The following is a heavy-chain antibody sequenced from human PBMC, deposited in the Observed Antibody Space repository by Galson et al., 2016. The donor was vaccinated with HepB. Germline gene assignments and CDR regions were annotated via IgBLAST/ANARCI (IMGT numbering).Heavy chain of an antibody. Sequence: SLRLSCAASGFTFDDYTMHWVRQAPGKGLEWLALISWGGRSPDYADSVRGRFTISRDNWQNILYLQMNSLTTEDTALYYCGKDWGSLWESTGKGMDVWGQGTTVIVSS. CDR3: GKDWGSLWESTGKGMDV. J-gene: IGHJ6*02. CDR1: GFTFDDYT. CDR2: ISWGGRSP. V-gene: IGHV3-43*01. D-gene: IGHD1-26*01.